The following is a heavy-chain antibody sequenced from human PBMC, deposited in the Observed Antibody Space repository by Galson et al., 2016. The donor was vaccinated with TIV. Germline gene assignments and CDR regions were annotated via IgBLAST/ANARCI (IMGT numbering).Heavy chain of an antibody. D-gene: IGHD3-16*02. Sequence: PALVTPTQTLTLTCSVSGFSLTTTGMRVSWVRQPPGGALEWLARIDWEDDKFYSPSLKTRLSISKDTSNNQVGLTMTNMDPVDTATYYCARMYRHGFDIWGQGTTVTVSS. CDR1: GFSLTTTGMR. J-gene: IGHJ3*02. CDR3: ARMYRHGFDI. V-gene: IGHV2-70*04. CDR2: IDWEDDK.